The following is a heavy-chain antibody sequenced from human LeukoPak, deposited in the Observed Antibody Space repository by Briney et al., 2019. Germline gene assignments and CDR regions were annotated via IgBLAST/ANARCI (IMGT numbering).Heavy chain of an antibody. Sequence: GESLKISCKGSGYSFTSYWNGWVRQMPGKGLEWMGIIYPGDSDTRYSPSFQGQVTISADKSISTAYLQWSSLKASDTAMYYCARSCRHGYYYYGMDVWGQGTTVTVSS. CDR3: ARSCRHGYYYYGMDV. J-gene: IGHJ6*02. V-gene: IGHV5-51*01. CDR2: IYPGDSDT. CDR1: GYSFTSYW.